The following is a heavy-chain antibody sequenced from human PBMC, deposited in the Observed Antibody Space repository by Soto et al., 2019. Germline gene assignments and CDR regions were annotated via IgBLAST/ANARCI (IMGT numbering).Heavy chain of an antibody. CDR1: GGTFSSYA. D-gene: IGHD3-9*01. CDR2: IIPIFGTA. V-gene: IGHV1-69*06. CDR3: ATLYDILTGYYDY. J-gene: IGHJ4*02. Sequence: SVKVSCKASGGTFSSYAISWVRQAPGQGLEWMGGIIPIFGTANYAQKFQGRVTITADKSTSTAYMELSSLRSEDTAVYYCATLYDILTGYYDYWGQGTLVTVSS.